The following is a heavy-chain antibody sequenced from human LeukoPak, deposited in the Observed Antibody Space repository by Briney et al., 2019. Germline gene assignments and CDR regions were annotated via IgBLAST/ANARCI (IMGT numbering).Heavy chain of an antibody. CDR2: INWNGSST. CDR3: ARGGGSGCS. J-gene: IGHJ3*01. D-gene: IGHD6-19*01. CDR1: GFTFYDYG. V-gene: IGHV3-20*04. Sequence: PGGSLRLSCAVSGFTFYDYGMSWLRQAPGKGREWVFGINWNGSSTGYADSVKGRFTISRDKAKNSLYLQINSLRAEDTALYYCARGGGSGCSGGQGTMVTVSS.